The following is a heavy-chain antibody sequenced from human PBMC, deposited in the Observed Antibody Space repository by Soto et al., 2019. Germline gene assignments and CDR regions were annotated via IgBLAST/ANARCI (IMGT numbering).Heavy chain of an antibody. CDR3: ARAAPYYDFFDGYYYYGMDV. V-gene: IGHV1-2*04. CDR1: GYTFTGYY. J-gene: IGHJ6*02. D-gene: IGHD3-3*01. Sequence: ASVKVSCEASGYTFTGYYMHWVRQAPGQGLEWMGWINPNSGGTNYAQKFQGWVTMTRDTSISTAYMELSRLRSDDTAVYYCARAAPYYDFFDGYYYYGMDVWGQGTTVTVSS. CDR2: INPNSGGT.